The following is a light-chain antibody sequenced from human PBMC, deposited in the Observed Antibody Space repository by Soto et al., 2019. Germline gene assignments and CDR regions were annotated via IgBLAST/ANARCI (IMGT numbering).Light chain of an antibody. V-gene: IGLV2-14*01. Sequence: QSVLTQPASVSGSPGQSITISCTGTSSDVGGYNYVSWYQQHPGNAPKLMIYDVNNRPSGVSNRFSGSKSGNTASLTISGLQAEDEADYYCSSYTGSSTYVVFGGGTKVTVL. CDR2: DVN. CDR1: SSDVGGYNY. J-gene: IGLJ2*01. CDR3: SSYTGSSTYVV.